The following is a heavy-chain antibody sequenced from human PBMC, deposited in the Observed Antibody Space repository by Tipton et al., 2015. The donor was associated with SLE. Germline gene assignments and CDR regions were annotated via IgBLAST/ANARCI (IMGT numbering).Heavy chain of an antibody. CDR2: IYYSGST. D-gene: IGHD3-10*01. J-gene: IGHJ4*02. CDR1: GFTFSDYY. Sequence: LRLSCAASGFTFSDYYMSWIRQAPGKGLEWIGSIYYSGSTYYNPSLKSRVTISVDTSKNQFSLKLSSVTAADTAVYYCARRGSRVYWGQGTLVTVSS. CDR3: ARRGSRVY. V-gene: IGHV4-38-2*01.